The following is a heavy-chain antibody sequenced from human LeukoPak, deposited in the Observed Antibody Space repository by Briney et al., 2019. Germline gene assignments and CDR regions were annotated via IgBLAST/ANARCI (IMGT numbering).Heavy chain of an antibody. V-gene: IGHV1-18*01. CDR3: ARDGLAAAAGTRNFDY. CDR2: ISAYNGNT. J-gene: IGHJ4*02. D-gene: IGHD6-13*01. Sequence: EASVKVSCKASGYTFTSYGISWVRQAPGQGLEWMGWISAYNGNTNYAQKLQGRVTMTTDTSTSTAYMELRSLRSDDTAVYYCARDGLAAAAGTRNFDYWGQGTLVTVSS. CDR1: GYTFTSYG.